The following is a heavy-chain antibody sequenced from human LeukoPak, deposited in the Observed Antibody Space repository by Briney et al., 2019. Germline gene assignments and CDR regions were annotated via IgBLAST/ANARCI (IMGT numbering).Heavy chain of an antibody. J-gene: IGHJ4*02. CDR3: ARRKVFGLVRGVAPRYFDY. CDR1: GGSFSGYY. D-gene: IGHD3-10*01. CDR2: INHSGST. V-gene: IGHV4-34*01. Sequence: PSETLSLTCAVYGGSFSGYYWSWIRQPPGKGLEWIGEINHSGSTNYNPSLKSRVTISVDTSKNQFSLKLSSVTAADTAVYYCARRKVFGLVRGVAPRYFDYWGQGTLVTVSS.